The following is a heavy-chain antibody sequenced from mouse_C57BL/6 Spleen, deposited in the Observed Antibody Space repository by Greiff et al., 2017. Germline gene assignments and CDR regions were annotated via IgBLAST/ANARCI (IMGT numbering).Heavy chain of an antibody. CDR2: INPNNGGT. Sequence: VQLKESGPELVKPGASVKMSCKASGYTFTDYNMHWVKQSHGKSLEWIGYINPNNGGTSYNQKFKGKATLTVNKSSSTAYMELRSLTSEDSAVYYCARFTTVVAPFDYWGQGTTLTVSS. D-gene: IGHD1-1*01. CDR1: GYTFTDYN. J-gene: IGHJ2*01. V-gene: IGHV1-22*01. CDR3: ARFTTVVAPFDY.